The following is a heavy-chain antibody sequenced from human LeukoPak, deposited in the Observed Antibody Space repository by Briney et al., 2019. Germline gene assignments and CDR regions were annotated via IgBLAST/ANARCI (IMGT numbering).Heavy chain of an antibody. J-gene: IGHJ6*02. CDR3: ARDMARYSTGTVGMDV. V-gene: IGHV4-34*01. Sequence: PSETLSLTCAVYGGSFSGYYWSWIRQPPGKGLEWIGEINHSGSTNYNPSLKSRVTISVDTSKNQFSLKLSSVTAADTAVYYCARDMARYSTGTVGMDVWGQGTTVTVSS. CDR1: GGSFSGYY. D-gene: IGHD1-1*01. CDR2: INHSGST.